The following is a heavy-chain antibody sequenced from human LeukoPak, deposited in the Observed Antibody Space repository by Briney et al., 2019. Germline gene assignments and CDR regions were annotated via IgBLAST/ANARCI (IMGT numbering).Heavy chain of an antibody. J-gene: IGHJ4*02. Sequence: GSLRLSCAASGFTFSNYWMHWVRQDPGKGLVWVSFINPDGSTTNYADSVKGRFTISRDNAKNALYLQMNSLRAEDTAVYYCAKDLHYGSADYWGQGTLVTVSS. CDR1: GFTFSNYW. CDR3: AKDLHYGSADY. D-gene: IGHD3-10*01. CDR2: INPDGSTT. V-gene: IGHV3-74*01.